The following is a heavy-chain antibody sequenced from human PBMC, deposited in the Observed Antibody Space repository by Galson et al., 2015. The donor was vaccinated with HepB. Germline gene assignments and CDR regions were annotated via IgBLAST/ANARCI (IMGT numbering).Heavy chain of an antibody. CDR3: AKDIRWEPTGEWDY. V-gene: IGHV3-9*01. CDR1: GFTFDDYA. J-gene: IGHJ4*02. Sequence: SLRLSCAASGFTFDDYAMHWVRQAPGKGLEWVSGISWNSGSIGYADSVKGRFTISRDNAKNSLYLQMNSLRAEDTALYYCAKDIRWEPTGEWDYWGQGTLVTVSS. CDR2: ISWNSGSI. D-gene: IGHD1-26*01.